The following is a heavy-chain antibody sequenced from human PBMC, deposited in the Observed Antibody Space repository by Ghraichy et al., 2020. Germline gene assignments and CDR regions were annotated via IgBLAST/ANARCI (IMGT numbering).Heavy chain of an antibody. CDR3: ARDRWGTIKEVPRIWFDP. Sequence: SETLSLTCSVSGVSIRSYYWSWIRQPAGKGLEWIGRMYSNGNTDYNPSLNSRVTMSIDESKNQFYLKLNSINAADTAVYFCARDRWGTIKEVPRIWFDPWGQGNLVTVSS. CDR1: GVSIRSYY. CDR2: MYSNGNT. V-gene: IGHV4-4*07. D-gene: IGHD3-16*01. J-gene: IGHJ5*02.